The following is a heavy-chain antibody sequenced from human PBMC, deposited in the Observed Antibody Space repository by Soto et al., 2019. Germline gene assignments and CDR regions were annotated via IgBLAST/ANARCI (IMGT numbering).Heavy chain of an antibody. D-gene: IGHD6-6*01. Sequence: GGSLRLSCAASGFTFSSYSMNWVRQAPGKGLEWVSSISSSSGYIYYADSVKGRFTISRDNAKNSLYLQMNSLRAEDTAVYYCAKSIAARNAFDIWGQGTMVTVSS. CDR3: AKSIAARNAFDI. J-gene: IGHJ3*02. CDR2: ISSSSGYI. V-gene: IGHV3-21*01. CDR1: GFTFSSYS.